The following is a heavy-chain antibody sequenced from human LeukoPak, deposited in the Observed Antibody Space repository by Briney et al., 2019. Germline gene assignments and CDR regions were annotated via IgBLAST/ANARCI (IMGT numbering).Heavy chain of an antibody. CDR3: ARAARTDTTVDY. Sequence: SETLSLTCTVSGGSVSSGSYYWSWIRQPPGKGLEWIGYIYYSGSTDYNPSLKSRVTISVDTSKNQFSLKLSSVTAADTAVYYCARAARTDTTVDYWGQGTLVTVSS. J-gene: IGHJ4*02. V-gene: IGHV4-61*01. CDR2: IYYSGST. D-gene: IGHD1-14*01. CDR1: GGSVSSGSYY.